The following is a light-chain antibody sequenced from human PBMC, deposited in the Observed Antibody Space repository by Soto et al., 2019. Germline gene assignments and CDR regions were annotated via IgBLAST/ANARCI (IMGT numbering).Light chain of an antibody. V-gene: IGLV2-8*01. J-gene: IGLJ1*01. Sequence: QSALTQPPSASGSPGQSVTISCTGTSSDVGGYNYVSWYQQHPGKAPKLMIYEVSKRPSGVPDRFSGSKSGNTASLTVSGLQAEHEADYYCSSYAGSTPYVFGTGTKLTVL. CDR2: EVS. CDR1: SSDVGGYNY. CDR3: SSYAGSTPYV.